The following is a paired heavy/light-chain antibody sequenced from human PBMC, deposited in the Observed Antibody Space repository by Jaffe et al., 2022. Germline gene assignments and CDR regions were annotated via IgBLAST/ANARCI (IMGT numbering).Heavy chain of an antibody. V-gene: IGHV3-23*01. D-gene: IGHD6-6*01. CDR1: GFTFSSYA. CDR2: ISGSGGST. J-gene: IGHJ4*02. Sequence: EVQLLESGGGLVQPGGSLRLSCAASGFTFSSYAMSWVRQAPGKGLEWVSAISGSGGSTYYADSVKGRFTISRDNSKNTLYLQMNSLRAEDTAVYYCAKVFRSPSWYSSSSGNFDYWGQGTLVTVSS. CDR3: AKVFRSPSWYSSSSGNFDY.
Light chain of an antibody. CDR1: QSVLYSSNNKNY. CDR3: QQYYSTPVT. CDR2: WAS. J-gene: IGKJ3*01. V-gene: IGKV4-1*01. Sequence: DIVMTQSPDSLAVSLGERATINCKSSQSVLYSSNNKNYLAWYQQKPGQPPKLLIYWASTRESGVPDRFSGSGSGTDFTLTISSLQAEDVAVYYCQQYYSTPVTFGPGTKVDIK.